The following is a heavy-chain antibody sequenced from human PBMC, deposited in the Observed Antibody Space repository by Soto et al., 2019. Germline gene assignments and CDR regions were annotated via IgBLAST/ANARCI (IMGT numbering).Heavy chain of an antibody. V-gene: IGHV3-11*01. CDR1: GFTFSDYY. CDR3: ARGGGISIVGYSYFDY. D-gene: IGHD3-3*02. CDR2: ISGSGSNI. Sequence: QVQLVESGGGLVKPGGSLRLSCAASGFTFSDYYMNWIRQAPGKGLEWVSYISGSGSNIYYADSVKGRFTISRDNAKNSLYLQVNSLRAEDTAVFYCARGGGISIVGYSYFDYWGQGTPVTVSS. J-gene: IGHJ4*02.